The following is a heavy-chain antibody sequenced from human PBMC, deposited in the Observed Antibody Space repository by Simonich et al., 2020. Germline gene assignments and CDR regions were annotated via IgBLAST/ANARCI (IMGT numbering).Heavy chain of an antibody. CDR2: LSSRGSKQ. Sequence: VQLVESGGGVVQPGRSLRLSCAASGFTFSSYSMNWVRQAPGKGLDGCASLSSRGSKQYYADSVKGRFTISRDNAKNSLYLQMNSLRAEDTAVYYCAREQARGGAFDIWGQGTMVTVSS. J-gene: IGHJ3*02. CDR3: AREQARGGAFDI. D-gene: IGHD3-16*01. V-gene: IGHV3-21*01. CDR1: GFTFSSYS.